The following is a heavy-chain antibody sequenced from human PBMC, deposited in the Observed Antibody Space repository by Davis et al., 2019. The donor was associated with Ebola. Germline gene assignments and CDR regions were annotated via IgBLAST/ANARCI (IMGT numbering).Heavy chain of an antibody. J-gene: IGHJ6*04. D-gene: IGHD3-9*01. CDR3: ARVVTLYFDWLGGMDV. Sequence: GGSLRLSCAASGFTFSSYAMHWVRQAPGKGLEWVAVISYDGSNKYYADSVKGRFTISRDNSKNTLYLQMNSLRAEDTAVYYCARVVTLYFDWLGGMDVWGKGTTVTVSS. CDR2: ISYDGSNK. CDR1: GFTFSSYA. V-gene: IGHV3-30*04.